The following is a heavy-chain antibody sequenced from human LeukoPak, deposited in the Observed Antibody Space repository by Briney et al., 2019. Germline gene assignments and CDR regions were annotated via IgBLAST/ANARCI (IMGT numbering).Heavy chain of an antibody. CDR1: GYSFTSYW. CDR3: ARPHHPYSSSSFDY. Sequence: GESLKTSCKGSGYSFTSYWIGWVRPMPGKGLEWRGIIYGGDSDSRYTPAFQGQVSISANKSFSTAYLQWSSRKASDTAMYYCARPHHPYSSSSFDYWGQGTLVTVSS. V-gene: IGHV5-51*01. CDR2: IYGGDSDS. J-gene: IGHJ4*02. D-gene: IGHD6-6*01.